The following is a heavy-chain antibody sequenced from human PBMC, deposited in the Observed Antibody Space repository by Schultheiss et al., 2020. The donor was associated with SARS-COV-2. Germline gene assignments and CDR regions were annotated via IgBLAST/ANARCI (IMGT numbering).Heavy chain of an antibody. V-gene: IGHV4-59*01. Sequence: LSLTCTVSGGSISSYYWSWIRQPPGKGLEWIGYIYYSGNTNYNPSLKSRVTISVHTSKNQFSLKLSSVTAADTAVYYCARAAPYKGYYYGMDVWGQGTTVTVSS. CDR1: GGSISSYY. CDR2: IYYSGNT. CDR3: ARAAPYKGYYYGMDV. J-gene: IGHJ6*02. D-gene: IGHD1-14*01.